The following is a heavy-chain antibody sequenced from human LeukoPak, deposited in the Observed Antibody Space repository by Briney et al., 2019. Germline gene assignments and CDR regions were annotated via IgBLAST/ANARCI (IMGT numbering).Heavy chain of an antibody. Sequence: PSETLSLTCTVSGGSISSYYWSWIRQPPGKGLEWIGYIYYSGGTNYNPSLKSRVTISVDTSKNQFSLKLSSVTAADTAVYYCARSPSGYSDYWGQGTLVTVSS. CDR1: GGSISSYY. CDR2: IYYSGGT. V-gene: IGHV4-59*01. J-gene: IGHJ4*02. CDR3: ARSPSGYSDY. D-gene: IGHD3-3*01.